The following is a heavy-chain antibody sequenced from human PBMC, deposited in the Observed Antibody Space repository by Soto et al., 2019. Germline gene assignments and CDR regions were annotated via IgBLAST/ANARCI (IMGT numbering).Heavy chain of an antibody. V-gene: IGHV1-69*12. CDR3: ARDGPGSIAAHWFDP. J-gene: IGHJ5*02. CDR1: GGTFSSYA. D-gene: IGHD6-6*01. CDR2: IIPIFGTA. Sequence: QVQLVQSGAEVKKPGSSVKVSCKASGGTFSSYAISWVRQAPGQGLEWMGGIIPIFGTANYAQKFQGRVTITADESTSTAYMGLSSLRSEDTAVYYCARDGPGSIAAHWFDPWGQGTLVTVSS.